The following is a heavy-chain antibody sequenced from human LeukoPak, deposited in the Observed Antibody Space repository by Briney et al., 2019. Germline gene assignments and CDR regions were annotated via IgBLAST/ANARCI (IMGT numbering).Heavy chain of an antibody. CDR1: GFTFSDYY. CDR3: ARVGPWVNPDYYYYMDV. V-gene: IGHV3-11*04. Sequence: PGGSLRLSCAASGFTFSDYYMSWIRQAPGKGLEWVSYISGTGSYIYYADSVKGRFTISRDNAKNSVHLQMNSLRAEDTAVYYCARVGPWVNPDYYYYMDVWGKGTTVTVSS. CDR2: ISGTGSYI. J-gene: IGHJ6*03. D-gene: IGHD1-14*01.